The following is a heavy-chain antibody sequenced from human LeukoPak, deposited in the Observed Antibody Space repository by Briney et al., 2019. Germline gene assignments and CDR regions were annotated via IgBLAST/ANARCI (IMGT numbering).Heavy chain of an antibody. CDR2: INPNNGGT. CDR3: ARGYALYSGRYIDFDY. J-gene: IGHJ4*02. V-gene: IGHV1-2*02. CDR1: GYTFTGHY. Sequence: GASVKVPPKASGYTFTGHYMHSVRQAPGHGREWMGWINPNNGGTNYAQKFQGRVTMTRDTSISTAYMELGRLRSDDTAVYYCARGYALYSGRYIDFDYWGQGTLVTVSS. D-gene: IGHD1-26*01.